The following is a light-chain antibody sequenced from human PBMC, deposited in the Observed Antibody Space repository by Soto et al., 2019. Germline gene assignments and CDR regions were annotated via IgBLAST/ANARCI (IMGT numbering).Light chain of an antibody. V-gene: IGLV1-40*01. CDR3: QSYDNNLTGLI. Sequence: PSVTGAPGQRITISCTGSNSNIGAGYTVHWYQQFTGTAPTLLRFTKANRPSGVPDRFSASKSGTSASLAITGLQGEDEADYYCQSYDNNLTGLIFGGGTKLTVL. CDR1: NSNIGAGYT. J-gene: IGLJ2*01. CDR2: TKA.